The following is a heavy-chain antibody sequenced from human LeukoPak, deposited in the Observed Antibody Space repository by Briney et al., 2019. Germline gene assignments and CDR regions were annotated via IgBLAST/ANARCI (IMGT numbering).Heavy chain of an antibody. V-gene: IGHV3-48*01. D-gene: IGHD2-2*01. Sequence: QAGGSLRLSCAASGFTYSSYSMNWVRQAPGKGLEWVSYISSSSSTIYYADSVKGRFTISRDNAKNSLFLQMNSLRAEDTAVYFCPRALYCSSASCHAFDIWGQGTMVTVSS. J-gene: IGHJ3*02. CDR3: PRALYCSSASCHAFDI. CDR2: ISSSSSTI. CDR1: GFTYSSYS.